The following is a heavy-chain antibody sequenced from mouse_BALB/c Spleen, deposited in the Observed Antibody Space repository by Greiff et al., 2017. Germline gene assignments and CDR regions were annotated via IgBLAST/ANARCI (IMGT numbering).Heavy chain of an antibody. CDR3: ARCYYYGSSYYAMDY. Sequence: EVKLMESGAELVKPGASVKLSCTASGFNIKDTYMHWVKQRPEQGLEWIGRIDPANGNTKYDPKFQGKATITADTSSNTAYLQLSSLTSEDTAVYYCARCYYYGSSYYAMDYWGQGTSVTVAS. D-gene: IGHD1-1*01. J-gene: IGHJ4*01. CDR2: IDPANGNT. CDR1: GFNIKDTY. V-gene: IGHV14-3*02.